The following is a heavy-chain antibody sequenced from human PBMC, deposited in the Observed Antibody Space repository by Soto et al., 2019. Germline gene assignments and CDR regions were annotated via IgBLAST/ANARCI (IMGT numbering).Heavy chain of an antibody. Sequence: ASVKVSCKASGYTFTSYDINWVRQATGQGLEWMGWMNPNNGNTSYAQKFQGRVTMTTDTSTSTAYMELRSLRSDDTAVYYCARDPTPHYDILTGYLGIPFDYWGQGTLVTVS. CDR3: ARDPTPHYDILTGYLGIPFDY. V-gene: IGHV1-8*01. CDR1: GYTFTSYD. CDR2: MNPNNGNT. D-gene: IGHD3-9*01. J-gene: IGHJ4*02.